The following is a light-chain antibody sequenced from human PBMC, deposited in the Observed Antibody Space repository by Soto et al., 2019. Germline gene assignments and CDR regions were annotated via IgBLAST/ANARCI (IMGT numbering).Light chain of an antibody. J-gene: IGKJ1*01. CDR2: WAS. CDR1: QSVLYSSNNKNY. Sequence: DIVMTQSPDSLAVSLGERATINCKSSQSVLYSSNNKNYLAWYQQKPGQPPKMLIYWASTRESGVPARFSGSGYGTDFALTISGLQAEDVAVYYCQQYYSTPRTFGQGTKVEIK. CDR3: QQYYSTPRT. V-gene: IGKV4-1*01.